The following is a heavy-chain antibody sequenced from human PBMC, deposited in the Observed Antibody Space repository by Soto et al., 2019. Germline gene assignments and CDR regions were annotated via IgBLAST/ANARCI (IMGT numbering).Heavy chain of an antibody. CDR3: SRGNDACKGGRT. D-gene: IGHD1-1*01. J-gene: IGHJ5*02. CDR2: IHPRGST. V-gene: IGHV4-34*02. CDR1: DGSLSDDY. Sequence: QVQLQQWGAGLLKPSETLSLTCAVYDGSLSDDYYTWTRQAPGKGLEWIGEIHPRGSTYYNPFPKTRGTLSHDTSKKQFSLHMISATAADTGEYYCSRGNDACKGGRTWGQGTLVTVSS.